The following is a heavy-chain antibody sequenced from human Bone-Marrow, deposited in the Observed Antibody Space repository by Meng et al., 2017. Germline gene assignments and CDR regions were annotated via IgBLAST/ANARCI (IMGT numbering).Heavy chain of an antibody. V-gene: IGHV4-34*01. CDR2: INHSGST. CDR1: GGSFSGYY. J-gene: IGHJ4*02. D-gene: IGHD6-6*01. Sequence: QVQPQQWGAGLLKPSETLSLTCAVYGGSFSGYYWSWIRQPPGKGLEWIGEINHSGSTNYNPSLKSRVTISVGTSKNQFSLKLSSVTAADTAVYYCARGLRAARPLLFGYWGQGTLVTVSS. CDR3: ARGLRAARPLLFGY.